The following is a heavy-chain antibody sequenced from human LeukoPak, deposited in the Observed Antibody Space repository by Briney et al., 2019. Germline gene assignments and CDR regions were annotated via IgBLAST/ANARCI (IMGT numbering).Heavy chain of an antibody. V-gene: IGHV4-30-2*01. CDR3: ASRRSITMVRGGHFDY. J-gene: IGHJ4*02. D-gene: IGHD3-10*01. CDR1: GGSISSGGYS. Sequence: PSETLSLTCAVSGGSISSGGYSWSWIRQPPGKGLEWIGYIYHSGSTYYNPSLKSRVTISVDRSKNQFSLKLSSVTAADTAVYYCASRRSITMVRGGHFDYWGQGTLVTVSS. CDR2: IYHSGST.